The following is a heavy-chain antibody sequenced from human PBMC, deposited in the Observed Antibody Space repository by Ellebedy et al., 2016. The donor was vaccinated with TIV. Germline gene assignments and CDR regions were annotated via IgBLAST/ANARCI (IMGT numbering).Heavy chain of an antibody. CDR3: ARDSSSSYYYYGMDV. Sequence: ASVKVSCXASGYTFTSYGISWVRQAPGQGLEWMGWISAYNGNTNYAQKLQGRVTMTTDTSTSTAYMELRSLRSDDTAVYYCARDSSSSYYYYGMDVWGQGTTVTVSS. CDR1: GYTFTSYG. V-gene: IGHV1-18*01. D-gene: IGHD6-6*01. J-gene: IGHJ6*02. CDR2: ISAYNGNT.